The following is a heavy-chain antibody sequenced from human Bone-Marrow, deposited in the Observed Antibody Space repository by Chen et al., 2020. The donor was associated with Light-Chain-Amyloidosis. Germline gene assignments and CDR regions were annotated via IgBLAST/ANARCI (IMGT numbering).Heavy chain of an antibody. J-gene: IGHJ4*02. CDR3: TTVFWGGSGYHYDY. V-gene: IGHV3-15*01. D-gene: IGHD5-12*01. Sequence: EVQLVESGGGLVKPGGSLRLACAASGFSFTNAWMSWVRQAPGKGLEWVGRMKSISNGGTTNYAAPVKGRFTISRDDSENMLYLQMNSLRTEDTAVYYCTTVFWGGSGYHYDYWGQGTLVTVSS. CDR1: GFSFTNAW. CDR2: MKSISNGGTT.